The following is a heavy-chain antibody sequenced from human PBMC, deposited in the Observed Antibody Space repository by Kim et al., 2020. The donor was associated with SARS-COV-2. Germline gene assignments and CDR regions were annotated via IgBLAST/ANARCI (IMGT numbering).Heavy chain of an antibody. CDR2: INSDGSST. CDR1: GFTFSSYW. J-gene: IGHJ4*02. D-gene: IGHD3-22*01. CDR3: AMVEPVWEYYYDSSGSYPAGY. V-gene: IGHV3-74*01. Sequence: GGSLRLSCAASGFTFSSYWMHWVRQAPGKGLVWVSRINSDGSSTSYADSVKGRFTISRDNAKNTLYLQMNSLRAEDTAVYYCAMVEPVWEYYYDSSGSYPAGYWGQGTLVTVSS.